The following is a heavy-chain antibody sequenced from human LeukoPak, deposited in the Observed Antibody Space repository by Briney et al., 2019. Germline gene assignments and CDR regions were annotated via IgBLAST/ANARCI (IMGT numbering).Heavy chain of an antibody. CDR2: IIPIFGTA. V-gene: IGHV1-69*05. J-gene: IGHJ6*03. D-gene: IGHD2-15*01. Sequence: ASVKVSCKASGGTFSSYAISWVRQAPGQGLEWMGGIIPIFGTANYAQKFQGRVTITTDESTSTAYMELSSLRSEDTAVYYCARVGYCSGGRCYYYYMDVWGKGTTVTVSS. CDR3: ARVGYCSGGRCYYYYMDV. CDR1: GGTFSSYA.